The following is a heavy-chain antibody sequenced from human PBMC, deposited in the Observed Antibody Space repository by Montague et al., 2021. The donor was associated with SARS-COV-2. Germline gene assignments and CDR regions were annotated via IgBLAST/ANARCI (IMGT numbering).Heavy chain of an antibody. Sequence: SETLSLTCEVSGASISSNNWWIWVRQSPGKGLEWIGETYHSGSTNYIPSLRSRVTISVDKSKNQFSLKVNSVSAADTAVYYCARLGVVPSPRTFDPWGQGTLVTVPS. CDR2: TYHSGST. J-gene: IGHJ5*02. CDR1: GASISSNNW. V-gene: IGHV4-4*02. D-gene: IGHD3-10*01. CDR3: ARLGVVPSPRTFDP.